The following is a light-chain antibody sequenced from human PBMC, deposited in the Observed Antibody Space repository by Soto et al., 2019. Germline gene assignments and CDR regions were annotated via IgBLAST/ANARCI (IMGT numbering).Light chain of an antibody. CDR2: GAS. Sequence: EIVMTQSPATLSVSPGEGLTLSCRASQSVSSNLAWYQQRPGQAPRLXXYGASTRATGIPARFSGSGSGTEFTLTISSLQSEDFAVYYCQQYNNWPPITFGQGTRLEIK. CDR3: QQYNNWPPIT. J-gene: IGKJ5*01. V-gene: IGKV3-15*01. CDR1: QSVSSN.